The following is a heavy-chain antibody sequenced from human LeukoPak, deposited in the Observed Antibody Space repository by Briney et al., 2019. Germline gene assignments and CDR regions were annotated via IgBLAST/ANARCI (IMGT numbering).Heavy chain of an antibody. J-gene: IGHJ4*02. CDR3: ARAQSADGYSASFFDY. CDR1: GFTFTGNY. Sequence: GASLKLSCKASGFTFTGNYMHWVRQAPGQGLEWMGWINPNSGGTNYAHNFQGRVTMTRDKSNSTPYMELSRLRSDDTAVYYCARAQSADGYSASFFDYWGQGTLVTVSS. CDR2: INPNSGGT. D-gene: IGHD6-13*01. V-gene: IGHV1-2*02.